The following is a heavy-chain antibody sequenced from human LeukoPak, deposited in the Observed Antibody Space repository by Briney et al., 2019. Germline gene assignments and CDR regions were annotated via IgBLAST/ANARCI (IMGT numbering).Heavy chain of an antibody. V-gene: IGHV3-7*01. CDR2: IKYDGSET. CDR3: ATRNNLQY. J-gene: IGHJ4*02. Sequence: GXSLRLSCTVSGFPFNGNWMKWVRQAQGRGREWVANIKYDGSETVYVDSVVGRFTISRDNSNNLVFLQMNNLRAEDTAVYYCATRNNLQYWGQGTLVTVSS. D-gene: IGHD5-24*01. CDR1: GFPFNGNW.